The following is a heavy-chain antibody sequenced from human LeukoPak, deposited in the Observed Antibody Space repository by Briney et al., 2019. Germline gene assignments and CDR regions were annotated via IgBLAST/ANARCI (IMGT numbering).Heavy chain of an antibody. CDR3: ARARGLGPGGHFDL. V-gene: IGHV3-11*04. J-gene: IGHJ2*01. Sequence: PGGSLRLSCAGSGLTFSDDYMSWIRQAPGKGLEWVSYISNSGSTIYYADSVKGRFTISRNNAKNSLHLQTDSLRAEDTAVYYCARARGLGPGGHFDLWGRGTLVTVSS. D-gene: IGHD1-26*01. CDR1: GLTFSDDY. CDR2: ISNSGSTI.